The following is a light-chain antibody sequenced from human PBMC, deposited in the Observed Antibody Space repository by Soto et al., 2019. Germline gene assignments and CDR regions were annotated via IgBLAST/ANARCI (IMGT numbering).Light chain of an antibody. V-gene: IGLV2-14*01. CDR1: SSDIGGYNY. J-gene: IGLJ1*01. Sequence: QSVLTQPASVSGSPGQSITVSCTGTSSDIGGYNYVSWYQKHPGKAPKVMIYDVSNRPSGVSNRFSGSKSGNTASLTISGLQAEDEADYYCSSYTSSRSYVFGTGTKVTVL. CDR2: DVS. CDR3: SSYTSSRSYV.